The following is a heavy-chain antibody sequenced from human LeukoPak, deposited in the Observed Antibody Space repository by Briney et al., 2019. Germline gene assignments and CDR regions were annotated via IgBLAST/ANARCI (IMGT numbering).Heavy chain of an antibody. D-gene: IGHD6-19*01. Sequence: GGSLRLSCAASGFTFSSFAMSWVRQAPGKGLEWVSSISGGATTIYYADSVKGRFTIPRDNPKNTLNLQMNSLRAEDTAVYRCAKHGAIAVAANWVDYWGQGTLVTVSS. CDR2: ISGGATTI. CDR3: AKHGAIAVAANWVDY. CDR1: GFTFSSFA. V-gene: IGHV3-23*01. J-gene: IGHJ4*02.